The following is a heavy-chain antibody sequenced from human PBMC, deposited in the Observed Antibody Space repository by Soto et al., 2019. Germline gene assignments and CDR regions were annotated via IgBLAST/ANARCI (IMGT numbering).Heavy chain of an antibody. D-gene: IGHD2-15*01. Sequence: SETLSLTCTVSGGSISSYYWSWIRQPPGKGLEWIGYIYYSGSTNYNPSLKSRVTISVDTSKNQFSLKLSSVTAADTAVYYCARGRSGYCSGGSCYPPGWFQHWGQGTLVTVSS. V-gene: IGHV4-59*01. CDR1: GGSISSYY. CDR3: ARGRSGYCSGGSCYPPGWFQH. J-gene: IGHJ1*01. CDR2: IYYSGST.